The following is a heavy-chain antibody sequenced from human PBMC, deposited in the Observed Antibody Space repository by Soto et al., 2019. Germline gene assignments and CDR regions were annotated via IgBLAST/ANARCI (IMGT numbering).Heavy chain of an antibody. V-gene: IGHV3-30-3*01. Sequence: VQLVESGGGVVQPGRSLRLSCAASGFTFSTYAMHWVRQAPGKGLEWVAIISYDGSNKYYADSVKGRFTISRDNSKNTLYLQMNSLRVEDTAVYYCARAQWRPDYWGQGTLVTVSS. CDR3: ARAQWRPDY. CDR1: GFTFSTYA. J-gene: IGHJ4*02. CDR2: ISYDGSNK. D-gene: IGHD6-19*01.